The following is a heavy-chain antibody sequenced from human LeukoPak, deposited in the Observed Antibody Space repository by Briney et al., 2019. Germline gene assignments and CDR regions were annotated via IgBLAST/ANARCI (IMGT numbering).Heavy chain of an antibody. D-gene: IGHD6-19*01. CDR1: GFTFSSYW. J-gene: IGHJ3*02. CDR3: ARDRGIAVAGISYDAFDI. CDR2: IKQAGSEK. V-gene: IGHV3-7*01. Sequence: GGSLRLSCAASGFTFSSYWMSWVRQAPGKGLEWVANIKQAGSEKYYVDSVKGRFTISRDNAKNSLYLQMNSLRAEDTAVYYCARDRGIAVAGISYDAFDIWGQGTMVTVSS.